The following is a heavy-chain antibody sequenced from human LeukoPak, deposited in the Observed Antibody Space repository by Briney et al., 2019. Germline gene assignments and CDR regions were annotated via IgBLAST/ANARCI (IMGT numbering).Heavy chain of an antibody. CDR2: ISAYNGNT. Sequence: ASVKVSCKASGYTFTSYGISWVRQAPGQGLEWMGWISAYNGNTNYAQKPQGRVTMTTDTSTSTAYMELRSLRSDDTAVYYCAISSSPVYYFDYWGQGTLVTVSS. D-gene: IGHD6-6*01. V-gene: IGHV1-18*01. CDR1: GYTFTSYG. J-gene: IGHJ4*02. CDR3: AISSSPVYYFDY.